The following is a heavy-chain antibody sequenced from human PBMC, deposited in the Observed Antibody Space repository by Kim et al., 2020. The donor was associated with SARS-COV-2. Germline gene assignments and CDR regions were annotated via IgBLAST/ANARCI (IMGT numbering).Heavy chain of an antibody. V-gene: IGHV3-64*01. D-gene: IGHD3-3*01. CDR3: ARDSAITIFGVVIMNYYYGMDV. Sequence: GGSLRLSCAASGFTFSSYAMHWVRQAPGKGLEYVSAISSNGGSTYYANSVKGRFTISRDNSKNTLYLQMGSLRAEDMAVYYCARDSAITIFGVVIMNYYYGMDVWGQGTTVTVPS. CDR2: ISSNGGST. J-gene: IGHJ6*02. CDR1: GFTFSSYA.